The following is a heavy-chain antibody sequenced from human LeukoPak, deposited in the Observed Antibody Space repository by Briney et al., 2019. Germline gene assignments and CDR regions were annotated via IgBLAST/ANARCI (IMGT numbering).Heavy chain of an antibody. D-gene: IGHD6-19*01. V-gene: IGHV4-39*01. Sequence: SETLSLTCTVSGGSISSSSYYWGWIRQPPGKGLEWIGSIYYSGSTYYNPSLKSRVTISVDTSKNQFSLKLSSVTAADTAVYYCARQREQWLVFDYWGQGTPVTVSS. CDR2: IYYSGST. CDR3: ARQREQWLVFDY. J-gene: IGHJ4*02. CDR1: GGSISSSSYY.